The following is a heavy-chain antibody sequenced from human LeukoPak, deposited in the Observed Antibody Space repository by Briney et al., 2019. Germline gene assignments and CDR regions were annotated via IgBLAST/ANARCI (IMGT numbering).Heavy chain of an antibody. CDR3: ARVGPDYGDYPGAFDI. V-gene: IGHV3-21*01. CDR1: GFTFTSYS. CDR2: ISHSSSYI. Sequence: GGSLRLSCAASGFTFTSYSMNWVRQAPGKGLEWVSSISHSSSYIYYADSVKGRFTISRDNAKHSLYLQMDSLRAEDTAVYYCARVGPDYGDYPGAFDIWGQGTMVTVSS. D-gene: IGHD4-17*01. J-gene: IGHJ3*02.